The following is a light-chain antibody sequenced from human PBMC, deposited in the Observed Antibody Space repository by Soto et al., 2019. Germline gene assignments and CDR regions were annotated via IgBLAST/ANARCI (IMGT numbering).Light chain of an antibody. CDR3: QQFGSSPLLT. CDR2: GAS. J-gene: IGKJ4*01. Sequence: EIVLTQSPGTLSLSPGERATLSCRASQSVSSTNLAWYQQRPGQAPRLLIFGASNRATGVPDRFSGSGSGTDFTLAVSRLEPEDFAVYYCQQFGSSPLLTFGGGTNVEIK. CDR1: QSVSSTN. V-gene: IGKV3-20*01.